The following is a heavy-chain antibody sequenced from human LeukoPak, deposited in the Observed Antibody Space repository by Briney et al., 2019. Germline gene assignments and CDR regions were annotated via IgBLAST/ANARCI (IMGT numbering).Heavy chain of an antibody. CDR2: ISSSSSYI. CDR1: GFTFSSYS. D-gene: IGHD3-22*01. J-gene: IGHJ6*03. Sequence: GGSLRLSCAASGFTFSSYSMNWVRQAPGKGLEWVSSISSSSSYIYYADSVKGRFTISRDNAKNSLYLQMNSLRAEDTAVYYCARGALIDYYEGDYYMDVWGKGTTVTVSS. CDR3: ARGALIDYYEGDYYMDV. V-gene: IGHV3-21*01.